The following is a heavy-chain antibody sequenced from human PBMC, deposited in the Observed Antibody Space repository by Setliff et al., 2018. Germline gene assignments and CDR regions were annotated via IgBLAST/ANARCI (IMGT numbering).Heavy chain of an antibody. J-gene: IGHJ4*02. CDR3: ARDRTYHGSGTYTRWFDY. Sequence: LSLTCGASGGSFSVYYWIWIRQTPGKGLEWIGFIFYSGDTKSNPPLKSRVTMSVDTSKNQFSLKLTSVTAADTAVYYCARDRTYHGSGTYTRWFDYWGQGTLVTVSS. D-gene: IGHD3-10*01. CDR2: IFYSGDT. CDR1: GGSFSVYY. V-gene: IGHV4-59*01.